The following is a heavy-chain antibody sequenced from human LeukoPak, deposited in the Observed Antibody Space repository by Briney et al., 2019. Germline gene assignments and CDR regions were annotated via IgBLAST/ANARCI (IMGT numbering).Heavy chain of an antibody. CDR3: AKDPIPKLGGYYDSSGYSVH. D-gene: IGHD3-22*01. CDR1: GFTFDDYA. J-gene: IGHJ4*02. V-gene: IGHV3-9*01. CDR2: ISWNSGSI. Sequence: PGGSLRLSCAASGFTFDDYAMHWVRQAPGKGLEWVSGISWNSGSIGYADSVKGRFTISRDNAKNSLYLQMNSLRAEDTAVYYCAKDPIPKLGGYYDSSGYSVHWGQGTLVTVSS.